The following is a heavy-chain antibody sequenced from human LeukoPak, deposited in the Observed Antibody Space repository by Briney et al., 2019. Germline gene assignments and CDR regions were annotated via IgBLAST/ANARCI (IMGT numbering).Heavy chain of an antibody. CDR1: GFIFSTYD. CDR2: IGTVGDT. Sequence: GRSLRLSCAASGFIFSTYDMHWVRQGTGKCLEWVSAIGTVGDTHYADSVKGRFTISRDNAKNSLYLQMNSLRPDDTAFYYCAKATGDWYFDLWGRGTLFTVSS. V-gene: IGHV3-13*01. J-gene: IGHJ2*01. D-gene: IGHD7-27*01. CDR3: AKATGDWYFDL.